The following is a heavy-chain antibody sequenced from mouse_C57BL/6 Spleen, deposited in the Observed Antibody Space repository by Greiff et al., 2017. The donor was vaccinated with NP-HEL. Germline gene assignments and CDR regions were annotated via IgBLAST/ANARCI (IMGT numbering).Heavy chain of an antibody. CDR1: GYAFSSSW. CDR2: IYPGDGDT. V-gene: IGHV1-82*01. D-gene: IGHD2-2*01. Sequence: VQLQQSGPELVKPGASVKIPCKASGYAFSSSWMNWVKQRPGKGLEWIGRIYPGDGDTNYNGKFKGKATLTADKSSSTAYMQLSSLTSEDSAVYCCARSWGYEDAYWGQGTLVTVSA. J-gene: IGHJ3*01. CDR3: ARSWGYEDAY.